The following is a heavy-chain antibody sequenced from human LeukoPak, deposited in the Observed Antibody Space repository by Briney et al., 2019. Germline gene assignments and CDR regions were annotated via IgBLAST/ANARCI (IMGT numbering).Heavy chain of an antibody. Sequence: SETLSLTCAVSGGSISSGGYSWSWIRQPPGKGLEWIGYIYYSGSTNYNPSLKSRVTISVDTSKNQFSLKLSSVTAADTAVYYCARALGGYNIRNWGQGTLVTVSS. D-gene: IGHD5-24*01. CDR3: ARALGGYNIRN. V-gene: IGHV4-61*08. CDR1: GGSISSGGYS. J-gene: IGHJ4*02. CDR2: IYYSGST.